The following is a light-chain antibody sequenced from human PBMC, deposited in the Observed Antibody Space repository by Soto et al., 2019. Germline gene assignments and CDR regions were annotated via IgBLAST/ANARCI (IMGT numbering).Light chain of an antibody. J-gene: IGKJ2*01. Sequence: ERLLTQSPGTLSLSPGETATLSCRASQSMSSDYVAWYQQKPGQAPRLLILGASSRATGIPGRFSGSGSVTDFSLTINRLEPEAFAVYYCQQYGDSPKYTFGQGTKLEIK. CDR1: QSMSSDY. V-gene: IGKV3-20*01. CDR2: GAS. CDR3: QQYGDSPKYT.